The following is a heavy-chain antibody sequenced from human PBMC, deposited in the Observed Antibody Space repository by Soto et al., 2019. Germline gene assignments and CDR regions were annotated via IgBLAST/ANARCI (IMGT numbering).Heavy chain of an antibody. J-gene: IGHJ6*02. D-gene: IGHD2-2*01. CDR1: GFTFSSYW. V-gene: IGHV3-7*01. CDR2: IKQDGSEK. Sequence: PGGSLRLSCAASGFTFSSYWMSWVRQAPGKGLEWVANIKQDGSEKYYVDSVKGRFTISRDNAKNSLYLQMNSLRAEDTAVYYCARDPSIVLVPAATYYYYYYGMYVWGQGTTVTVSS. CDR3: ARDPSIVLVPAATYYYYYYGMYV.